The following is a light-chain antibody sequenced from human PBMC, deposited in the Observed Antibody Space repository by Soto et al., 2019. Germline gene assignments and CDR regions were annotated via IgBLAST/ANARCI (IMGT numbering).Light chain of an antibody. Sequence: EIVLTPSPGTLSLSPVERATLSCRASQSISSTYLTWYNQKPGQAPRLLIYDASRRATGIPDRFSGSGSGTDFSLTISRLEPEEFAVYYCQHYDSARWTFGLGTKVDIK. J-gene: IGKJ1*01. CDR2: DAS. CDR1: QSISSTY. CDR3: QHYDSARWT. V-gene: IGKV3-20*01.